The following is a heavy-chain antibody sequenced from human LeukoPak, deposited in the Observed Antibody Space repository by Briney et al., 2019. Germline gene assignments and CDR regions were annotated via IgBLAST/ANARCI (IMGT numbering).Heavy chain of an antibody. CDR2: ISSSSSYT. Sequence: GGSLRLSCAASGFTFSDYYMSWIRQAPGKGLEWVSYISSSSSYTNYADSVKGRFTISRDNAKNSLYLQMNSLRAEDTAVYYCARDRDYDYPDYWGQGTLVTVPS. D-gene: IGHD3-16*01. CDR1: GFTFSDYY. CDR3: ARDRDYDYPDY. J-gene: IGHJ4*02. V-gene: IGHV3-11*06.